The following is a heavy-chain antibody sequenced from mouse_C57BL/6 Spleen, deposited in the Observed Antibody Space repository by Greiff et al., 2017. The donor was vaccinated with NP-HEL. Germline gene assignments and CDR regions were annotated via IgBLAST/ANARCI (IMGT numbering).Heavy chain of an antibody. J-gene: IGHJ2*01. Sequence: QVQLQQPGAELVKPGASVKLSCKASGYTFTSYWMQWVKQRPGQGLEWIGEIDPSDSYTNYNQKFKGKATLTVDTSSSTAYMQLSSLTSEDSAVYYCARYATVVRLDYWGQGTTLTVSS. V-gene: IGHV1-50*01. CDR2: IDPSDSYT. CDR1: GYTFTSYW. CDR3: ARYATVVRLDY. D-gene: IGHD1-1*01.